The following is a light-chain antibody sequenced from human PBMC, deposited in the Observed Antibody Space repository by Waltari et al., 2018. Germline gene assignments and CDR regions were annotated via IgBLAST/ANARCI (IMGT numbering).Light chain of an antibody. V-gene: IGKV3-20*01. CDR3: QQFGSSVMYT. CDR1: QSVSRIR. J-gene: IGKJ2*01. CDR2: GAS. Sequence: EVVLTQSPGTLSLSPGERATLSCRASQSVSRIRIAWYLHRPGQAPRLLIYGASGRATGIPARFSGSGSGTDFSLTISRVEPEDFAVYYCQQFGSSVMYTFGQGTKLEIK.